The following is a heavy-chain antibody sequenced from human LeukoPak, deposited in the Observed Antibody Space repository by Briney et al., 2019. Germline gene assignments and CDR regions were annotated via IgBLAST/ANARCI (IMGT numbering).Heavy chain of an antibody. CDR3: ARAMIAADY. Sequence: GGSLRLSCAASGFTFSNYAMSWVRQAPGKGLEWVSGICISGGSTYYADSVKGRFTISRDNSKNTLYPQMDSLRAEDTAVYYCARAMIAADYWGQGTLVTVSS. D-gene: IGHD2-15*01. V-gene: IGHV3-23*01. J-gene: IGHJ4*02. CDR1: GFTFSNYA. CDR2: ICISGGST.